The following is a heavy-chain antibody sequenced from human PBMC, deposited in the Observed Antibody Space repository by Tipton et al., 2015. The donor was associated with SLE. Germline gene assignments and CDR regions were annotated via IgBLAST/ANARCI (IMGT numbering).Heavy chain of an antibody. Sequence: LRLSCTVSGGSISSGGYYWSWIRQHPGKGLEWIGCIYYSGSTYYNPSLKSRVTISVDTSKNQFSLKLSSVTAADTAVYYCAREGDSSGSDYWGQGTLVTVSS. D-gene: IGHD3-22*01. V-gene: IGHV4-31*02. CDR2: IYYSGST. CDR1: GGSISSGGYY. CDR3: AREGDSSGSDY. J-gene: IGHJ4*02.